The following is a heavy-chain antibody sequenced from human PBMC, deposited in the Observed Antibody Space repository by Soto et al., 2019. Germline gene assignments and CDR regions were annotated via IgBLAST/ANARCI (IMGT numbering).Heavy chain of an antibody. CDR1: GFTFSSYW. CDR3: ARVEYSSSYYYYYGMDV. Sequence: GGSLRLSCAASGFTFSSYWMHWVRQAPGKGLVWVSRINSDGSSTSYADSVKGRFTISRDNAKNTLYLQMNSLRAEDTAVYYCARVEYSSSYYYYYGMDVWGQGTTVTVSS. CDR2: INSDGSST. J-gene: IGHJ6*02. D-gene: IGHD6-6*01. V-gene: IGHV3-74*01.